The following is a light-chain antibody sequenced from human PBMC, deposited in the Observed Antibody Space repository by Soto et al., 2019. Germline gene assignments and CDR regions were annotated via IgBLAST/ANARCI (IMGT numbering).Light chain of an antibody. CDR3: QQYNSYWT. V-gene: IGKV1D-8*03. J-gene: IGKJ1*01. Sequence: LCMTHSPSLLSASTGDRVTISCRMSQGISSYLAWYQQKPGKAPELLIYAASTLESGVPSRFSGSGSGTEFTLTISSLQPDDFATYYCQQYNSYWTFGQGTKVDI. CDR2: AAS. CDR1: QGISSY.